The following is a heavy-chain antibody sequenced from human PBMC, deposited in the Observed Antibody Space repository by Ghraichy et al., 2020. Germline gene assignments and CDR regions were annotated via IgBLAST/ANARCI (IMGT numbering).Heavy chain of an antibody. CDR1: GFTFSNYW. D-gene: IGHD3-10*01. CDR3: VRTYYNSPDN. CDR2: INTDGSST. Sequence: GGSLRLSCAASGFTFSNYWMHWVRQSPGKGLVWVSRINTDGSSTTYADSVKGRFTISRDNAKNTLFLQMNSLRAEDTAVYYCVRTYYNSPDNWGQGTLVTVSS. V-gene: IGHV3-74*01. J-gene: IGHJ4*02.